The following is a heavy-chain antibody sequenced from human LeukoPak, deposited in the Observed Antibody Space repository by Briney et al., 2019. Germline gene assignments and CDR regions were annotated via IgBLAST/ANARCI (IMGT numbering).Heavy chain of an antibody. CDR3: ARLDREDYSTRPVPYYNYYMPV. CDR2: ISSTSSNI. V-gene: IGHV3-21*01. Sequence: AGSPRLTCAASGFTFSIYSSTWLRQPPGKGLQWVSSISSTSSNIFYPDSLKGGSTTSRDNAENSVYLQMNSLRAEDTGVYYCARLDREDYSTRPVPYYNYYMPVWGKGPSVIVSS. J-gene: IGHJ6*03. CDR1: GFTFSIYS. D-gene: IGHD6-13*01.